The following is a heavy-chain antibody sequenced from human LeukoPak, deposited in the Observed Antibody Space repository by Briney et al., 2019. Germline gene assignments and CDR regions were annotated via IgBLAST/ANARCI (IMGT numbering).Heavy chain of an antibody. CDR3: ARDFYDGFALDY. Sequence: GESLRLSCAASGFAFNTYSMNWVRQAPGKGLEWVSFIFSSSTYIYYTDSVKGRFTISRDNARNSLYLQMDNLRAEDTGVYYCARDFYDGFALDYWGQGALVTVSS. D-gene: IGHD2/OR15-2a*01. CDR1: GFAFNTYS. V-gene: IGHV3-21*03. CDR2: IFSSSTYI. J-gene: IGHJ4*02.